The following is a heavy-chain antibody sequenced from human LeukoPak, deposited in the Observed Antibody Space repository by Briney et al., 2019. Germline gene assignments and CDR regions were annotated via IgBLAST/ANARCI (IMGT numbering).Heavy chain of an antibody. CDR2: INHSGST. Sequence: SETLSLTCTVSGGSISSSSYYWGWIRQPPGKGLEWIGEINHSGSTNYNPSLKSRVTISVDTSKNQFSLKLSSVTAADTAVYYCARGPYYDSSGYLAYWGQGTLVTVSS. V-gene: IGHV4-39*07. CDR1: GGSISSSSYY. D-gene: IGHD3-22*01. CDR3: ARGPYYDSSGYLAY. J-gene: IGHJ4*02.